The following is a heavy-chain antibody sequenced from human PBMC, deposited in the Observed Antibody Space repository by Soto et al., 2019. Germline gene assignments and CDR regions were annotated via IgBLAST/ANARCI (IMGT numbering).Heavy chain of an antibody. Sequence: QVQLQESGPGLVKPSQTLSLTCTVSGGSISSGGYYWSWIRQHQGTGLEWIGYIYYSGSTYYNPSLKSRVTISVDTSKNQFSLKLSYVTAADTAVYYCARVSGWFGGFYYFDYWGQGTLVTVSS. CDR3: ARVSGWFGGFYYFDY. CDR1: GGSISSGGYY. CDR2: IYYSGST. D-gene: IGHD3-10*01. V-gene: IGHV4-31*03. J-gene: IGHJ4*02.